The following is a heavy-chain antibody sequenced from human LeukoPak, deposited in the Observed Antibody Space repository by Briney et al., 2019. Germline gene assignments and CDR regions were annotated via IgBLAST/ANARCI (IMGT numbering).Heavy chain of an antibody. CDR1: GVSISNYF. Sequence: SETLSLTCSVSGVSISNYFWSWIRQSAGKGPEWIGRDSIRGGTNYNPSLASRASMSIDTSKSQFSLKLTSVTAADTAVYYCARGPLMSAGGGVDPWGQGTLVIVSS. J-gene: IGHJ5*02. V-gene: IGHV4-4*07. CDR3: ARGPLMSAGGGVDP. D-gene: IGHD6-13*01. CDR2: DSIRGGT.